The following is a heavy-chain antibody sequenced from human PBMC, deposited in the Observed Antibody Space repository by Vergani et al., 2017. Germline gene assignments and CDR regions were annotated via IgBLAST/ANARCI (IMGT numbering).Heavy chain of an antibody. V-gene: IGHV3-48*02. CDR2: ISSSSSTI. J-gene: IGHJ4*02. D-gene: IGHD3-22*01. CDR3: AREKYYYDSSGSHVDY. CDR1: GFTFSSYS. Sequence: EVQLVESGGGLVQPGGSLRLSCAASGFTFSSYSMNWVRQAPGKGLEWVSYISSSSSTIYYADSVKGRFTISRDNAKNSLYLQMNSLRDEDTAVYYGAREKYYYDSSGSHVDYWGQGTLVTVSS.